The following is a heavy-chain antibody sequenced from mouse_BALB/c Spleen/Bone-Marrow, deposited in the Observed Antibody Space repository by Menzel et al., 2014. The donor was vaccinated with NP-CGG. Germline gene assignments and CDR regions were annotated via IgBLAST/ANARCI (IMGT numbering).Heavy chain of an antibody. Sequence: QVQLKESGAELVRPGTSVMVSCKASGYAFTNYLIEWVKQRPGQGLEWIGVINPGSGGTNYNEKFKGKATLTADKSSSTAYMQLSSLTSDDSAVYFCARGITTGYFDYWGQGTTLTVSS. CDR2: INPGSGGT. D-gene: IGHD1-1*01. J-gene: IGHJ2*01. CDR1: GYAFTNYL. V-gene: IGHV1-54*01. CDR3: ARGITTGYFDY.